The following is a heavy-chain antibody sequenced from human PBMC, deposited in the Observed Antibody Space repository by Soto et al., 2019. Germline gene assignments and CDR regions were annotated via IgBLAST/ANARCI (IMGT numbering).Heavy chain of an antibody. CDR1: GFRFSSKA. J-gene: IGHJ4*02. D-gene: IGHD6-6*01. Sequence: EVQLLESGGGLVQPGGSLRLSCAASGFRFSSKAMSWVRQAPGKGLEWVSIISGSGSSTYYTDSLKGRFTISRDNSKNMVYLEMNYLRAEDTAVYYCAKENGFQFVNFGASGFEYWGQGSLVSVSS. CDR2: ISGSGSST. V-gene: IGHV3-23*01. CDR3: AKENGFQFVNFGASGFEY.